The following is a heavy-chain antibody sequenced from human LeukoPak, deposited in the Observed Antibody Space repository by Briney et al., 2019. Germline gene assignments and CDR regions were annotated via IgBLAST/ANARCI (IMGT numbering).Heavy chain of an antibody. V-gene: IGHV1-2*02. D-gene: IGHD6-19*01. Sequence: ASVKVSCKASGYTFTGYYMHWVRQAPGQGLEWMGWINPNSGGTNYAQKFQGRGTMTRDTSIRTAYMELSRMRSDDTAVYYCARDFVVAGISGFDYWGQGTLVTVSS. J-gene: IGHJ4*02. CDR2: INPNSGGT. CDR1: GYTFTGYY. CDR3: ARDFVVAGISGFDY.